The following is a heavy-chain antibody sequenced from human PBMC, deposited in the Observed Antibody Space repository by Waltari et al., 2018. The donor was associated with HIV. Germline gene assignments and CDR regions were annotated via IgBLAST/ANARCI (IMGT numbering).Heavy chain of an antibody. Sequence: EVQLVESGGGLVQPGGSLRLSCAASGFIFSAYWMSWVRQAPGKELEWVANIKQDGSEKYYVDSVKGRFTISRDNAKNALYLQMNSLRAEDTAVYYCARNYYDSGSYYFDYWGQGTLVTVSS. CDR2: IKQDGSEK. CDR1: GFIFSAYW. CDR3: ARNYYDSGSYYFDY. D-gene: IGHD3-10*01. V-gene: IGHV3-7*01. J-gene: IGHJ4*02.